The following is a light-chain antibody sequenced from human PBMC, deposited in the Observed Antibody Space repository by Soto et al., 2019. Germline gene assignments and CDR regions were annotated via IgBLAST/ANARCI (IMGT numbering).Light chain of an antibody. CDR1: QSVGSN. J-gene: IGKJ1*01. V-gene: IGKV3-15*01. CDR3: QQYNNWPPWT. Sequence: EIVMTQSPATLSVSPGESATLSCRASQSVGSNLAWFQQNPGQAPRLLIYGASTRATGIPARFSGSGSGTEFILTISSLQSEDFAVYYCQQYNNWPPWTFGQGTKVEIK. CDR2: GAS.